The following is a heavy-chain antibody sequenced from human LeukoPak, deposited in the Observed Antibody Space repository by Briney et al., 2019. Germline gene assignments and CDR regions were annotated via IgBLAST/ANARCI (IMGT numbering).Heavy chain of an antibody. D-gene: IGHD1-26*01. J-gene: IGHJ4*02. CDR1: GYTFTGYY. V-gene: IGHV1-2*02. CDR3: ASFNRDSGMLDY. Sequence: GASVKVSCKASGYTFTGYYMHWVRQAPGHGLEWMGWINPNSGGTSYAQKFQGRVTMTRDTSISTAYMELSRLRSDDTAVYYCASFNRDSGMLDYWGQGTLVTVSS. CDR2: INPNSGGT.